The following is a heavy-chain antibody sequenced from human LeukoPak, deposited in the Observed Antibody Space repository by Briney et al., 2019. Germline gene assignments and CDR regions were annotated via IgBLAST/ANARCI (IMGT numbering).Heavy chain of an antibody. CDR2: INPSGGST. J-gene: IGHJ4*02. Sequence: GASVTVSCKASGYTFTSYYMHWVRQAPGQGLEWMGIINPSGGSTSYAQKFQGRVTMTRDMSTSTVYMELSSLRSEDTAVYYCARVFPPGYYYGSGSPVWYFDYWGQGTLVTVSS. CDR1: GYTFTSYY. CDR3: ARVFPPGYYYGSGSPVWYFDY. D-gene: IGHD3-10*01. V-gene: IGHV1-46*01.